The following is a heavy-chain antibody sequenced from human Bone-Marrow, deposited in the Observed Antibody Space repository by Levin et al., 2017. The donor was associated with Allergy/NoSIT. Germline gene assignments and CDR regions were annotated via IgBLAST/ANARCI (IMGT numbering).Heavy chain of an antibody. Sequence: GGSLRLSCKASGGTFSTYAISWVRQAPGQGLEWMGGIFPVFGSPFYAQRFQGRVTIAADESTATAYMELRSLRSEDTALYYCARGGLGGDEERYFDYWGPGTVVTVSS. D-gene: IGHD1-26*01. J-gene: IGHJ4*02. CDR2: IFPVFGSP. V-gene: IGHV1-69*01. CDR1: GGTFSTYA. CDR3: ARGGLGGDEERYFDY.